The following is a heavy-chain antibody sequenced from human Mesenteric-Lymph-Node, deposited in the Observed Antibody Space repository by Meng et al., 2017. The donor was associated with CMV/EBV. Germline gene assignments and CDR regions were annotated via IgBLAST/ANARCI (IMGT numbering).Heavy chain of an antibody. CDR1: GYTFTGYY. D-gene: IGHD3-16*01. Sequence: ASVKVSCKASGYTFTGYYMHWVRQAPGQGLEWMGWINPNSGGTNYAQKFQGRVTMTSDTSITTAYMELSRLRFDDTGVYYCATREVWGGGSRPFSWGQGTLVTVSS. CDR2: INPNSGGT. CDR3: ATREVWGGGSRPFS. J-gene: IGHJ5*02. V-gene: IGHV1-2*02.